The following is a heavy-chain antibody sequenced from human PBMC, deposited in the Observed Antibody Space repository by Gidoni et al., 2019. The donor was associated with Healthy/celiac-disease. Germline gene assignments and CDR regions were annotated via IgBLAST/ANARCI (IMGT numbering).Heavy chain of an antibody. Sequence: QVQLQESGPGLVKPSETLSLTCTVSGGSISSYYWSWIRQPPGKGLEWIGYIYYSGSTNYNPSLKSRVTISVDTSKNQFSLKLSSVTAADTAVYYCATTTVVTPRVAAFDIWGQGTMVTVSS. V-gene: IGHV4-59*01. J-gene: IGHJ3*02. CDR1: GGSISSYY. CDR2: IYYSGST. CDR3: ATTTVVTPRVAAFDI. D-gene: IGHD4-17*01.